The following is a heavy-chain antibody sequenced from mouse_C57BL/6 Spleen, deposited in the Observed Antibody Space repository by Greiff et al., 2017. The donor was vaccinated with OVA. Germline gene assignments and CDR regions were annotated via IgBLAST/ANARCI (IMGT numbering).Heavy chain of an antibody. Sequence: QVQLQQSGAELVRPGTSVKVSCKASGYAFTNYLIEWVKQRPGQGLEWIGVINPGSGGTNYNEKFKGKATLTADKSSSTAYMQLSSLTSEDSAVYFCARDRLETTAYEGAMDYWGQGTSVTVSS. V-gene: IGHV1-54*01. CDR2: INPGSGGT. CDR1: GYAFTNYL. D-gene: IGHD1-2*01. J-gene: IGHJ4*01. CDR3: ARDRLETTAYEGAMDY.